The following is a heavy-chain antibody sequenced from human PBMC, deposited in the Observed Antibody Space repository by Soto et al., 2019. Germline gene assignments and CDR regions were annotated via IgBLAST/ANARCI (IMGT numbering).Heavy chain of an antibody. Sequence: PGGSLRLSCAASGFMFSSYWMHWVRQAPGKGPVWVSHIDSDGSDTTYADSVKGRFTISRDNSKNTLYLQMNSLRAEDTAVYYCAREFWSGPFDYWGQGTLVTVSS. D-gene: IGHD3-3*01. CDR1: GFMFSSYW. J-gene: IGHJ4*02. CDR2: IDSDGSDT. V-gene: IGHV3-74*01. CDR3: AREFWSGPFDY.